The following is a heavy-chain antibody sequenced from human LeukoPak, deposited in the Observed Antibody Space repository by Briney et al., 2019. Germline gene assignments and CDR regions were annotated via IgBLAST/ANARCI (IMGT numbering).Heavy chain of an antibody. CDR2: ISYNGST. J-gene: IGHJ3*02. CDR1: GGSISSGAYY. Sequence: SQTLSLTCTVSGGSISSGAYYWNWIRQYPGKGLECIGYISYNGSTYYNPSLKSRLALSVDTSKNQFSLNLNSVTAADTAVYYCTSGYPIPMLRGGPFHIWGRGTMVTVSS. V-gene: IGHV4-31*03. CDR3: TSGYPIPMLRGGPFHI. D-gene: IGHD3-10*01.